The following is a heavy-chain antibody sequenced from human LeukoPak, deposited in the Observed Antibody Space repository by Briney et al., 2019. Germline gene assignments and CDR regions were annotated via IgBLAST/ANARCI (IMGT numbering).Heavy chain of an antibody. D-gene: IGHD3-3*01. Sequence: SETLSLTCTVSGASISSDDYYWSWIRQPPGKGLKWIAYTHYSGSNFYNPSLKSGITISVDKSKNQFSLRLSSVTAANTGVYYCAREGRDFCSGSRGWFDPWGQGTLVTVSS. CDR3: AREGRDFCSGSRGWFDP. CDR1: GASISSDDYY. V-gene: IGHV4-30-4*01. J-gene: IGHJ5*02. CDR2: THYSGSN.